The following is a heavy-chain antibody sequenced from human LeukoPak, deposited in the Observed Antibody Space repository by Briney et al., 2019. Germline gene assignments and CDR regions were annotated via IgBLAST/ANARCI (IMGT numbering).Heavy chain of an antibody. CDR2: ISSSGTYV. Sequence: GGSLRLSCAASGFTFSSYSMNWVRQAPGKGLEWVSSISSSGTYVYYADSVKGRFTISRDNAKNSLSLQMNSLRADDAAVYYCARLDPPTHSWGQGTTVTVSS. CDR1: GFTFSSYS. D-gene: IGHD1-1*01. J-gene: IGHJ6*02. V-gene: IGHV3-21*01. CDR3: ARLDPPTHS.